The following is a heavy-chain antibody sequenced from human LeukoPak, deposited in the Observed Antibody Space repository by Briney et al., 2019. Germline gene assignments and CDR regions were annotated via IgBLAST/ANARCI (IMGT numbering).Heavy chain of an antibody. CDR3: AKDWTTVVTPKGYYFDS. D-gene: IGHD4-23*01. V-gene: IGHV3-23*01. CDR1: GFSFNNYA. CDR2: ISTTGGST. J-gene: IGHJ4*02. Sequence: PGGSLRLSCAASGFSFNNYAMSWVRQAPGKGLEWVSAISTTGGSTYYADSVKGRFTISRDNSKNTLSLQMGSLRVEDTAVYYCAKDWTTVVTPKGYYFDSWGQGTLVTVSS.